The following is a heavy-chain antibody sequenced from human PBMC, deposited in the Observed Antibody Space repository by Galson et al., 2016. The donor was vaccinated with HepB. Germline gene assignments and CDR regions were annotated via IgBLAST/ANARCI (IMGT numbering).Heavy chain of an antibody. CDR1: GFTFSSYA. V-gene: IGHV3-23*01. J-gene: IGHJ4*02. Sequence: SLRLSCAASGFTFSSYAMNWVRQTPGKGLEWVSTVSAGGGSAFDADSVKGRFTISRDNAKNSVYLQMSSLRVEDTAVYYCATLTHGNGWGDYWGQGTLVTVSS. CDR2: VSAGGGSA. CDR3: ATLTHGNGWGDY. D-gene: IGHD1-14*01.